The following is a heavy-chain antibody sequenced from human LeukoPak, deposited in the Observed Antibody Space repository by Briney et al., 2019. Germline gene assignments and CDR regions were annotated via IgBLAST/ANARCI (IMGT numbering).Heavy chain of an antibody. J-gene: IGHJ4*02. D-gene: IGHD4-11*01. V-gene: IGHV3-7*01. CDR3: ARNTVTLGFPLHV. CDR1: GFTFSSYW. CDR2: IKQDGSEK. Sequence: GGSLRLSCAASGFTFSSYWMSWVRQAPGKGLEWVANIKQDGSEKYYVDSVKGRFTISRDNAKNSLYLQMNSLRAEDTAVYYCARNTVTLGFPLHVWGQGTLVTVSS.